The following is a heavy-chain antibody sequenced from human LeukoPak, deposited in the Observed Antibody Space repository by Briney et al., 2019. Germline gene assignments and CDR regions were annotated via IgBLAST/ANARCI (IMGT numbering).Heavy chain of an antibody. CDR3: ARDPVVTRDAFDI. D-gene: IGHD2-21*02. CDR2: IYSGTI. J-gene: IGHJ3*02. CDR1: GFTVSSNS. V-gene: IGHV3-53*01. Sequence: GGSLRLSCTVSGFTVSSNSMSWVRQAPGKGLEWVSFIYSGTIHYSDSVKGRFTISRDNSKNTLYLQMNSLRAEDTAVYYCARDPVVTRDAFDIWGQGTMVTVSS.